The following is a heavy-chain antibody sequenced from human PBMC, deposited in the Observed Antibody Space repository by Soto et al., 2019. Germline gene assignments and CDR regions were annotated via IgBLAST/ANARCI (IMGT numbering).Heavy chain of an antibody. CDR2: ISSGGTTI. V-gene: IGHV3-48*03. CDR3: ARALDFCSGYLSD. D-gene: IGHD3-3*01. CDR1: GFTFSSYE. J-gene: IGHJ4*02. Sequence: PGGSLRLSCAASGFTFSSYEMNWVRQAPGKGLEWVSYISSGGTTIYYAHSVKGRFTISRDNAKNSLDLQTNSLGVYDTAIYYCARALDFCSGYLSDWGQGTLVTVSS.